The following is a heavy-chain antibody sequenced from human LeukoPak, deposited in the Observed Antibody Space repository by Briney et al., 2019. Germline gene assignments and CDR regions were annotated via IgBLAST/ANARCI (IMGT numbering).Heavy chain of an antibody. D-gene: IGHD3-22*01. V-gene: IGHV3-7*01. J-gene: IGHJ4*02. CDR3: ARGYYDSGSHGHYYFDY. CDR2: IKQDGSDK. CDR1: GFTFRSYW. Sequence: GGSLRLSCAVSGFTFRSYWMSWVRQAPGKGLEWVANIKQDGSDKYYVDSVKGRFTISRDNGKNSLSLQMNSLRAEDTAVYYCARGYYDSGSHGHYYFDYWGQGPLVTVSS.